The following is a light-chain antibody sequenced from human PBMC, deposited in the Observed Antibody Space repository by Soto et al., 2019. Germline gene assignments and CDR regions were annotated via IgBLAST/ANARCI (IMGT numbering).Light chain of an antibody. J-gene: IGKJ5*01. V-gene: IGKV3-11*01. CDR2: DAS. CDR1: QSVSSY. CDR3: QQFRNSVIT. Sequence: VLSQSPATLSLSPGERATLSCRASQSVSSYLAWYQQKPGQAPRLLIYDASNRATGIPARFSGSGSGTDFTLTISSLEPEDFAVYYCQQFRNSVITFGQGTRLAIK.